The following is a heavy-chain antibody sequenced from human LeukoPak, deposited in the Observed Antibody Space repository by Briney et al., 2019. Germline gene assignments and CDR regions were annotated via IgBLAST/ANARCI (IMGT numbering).Heavy chain of an antibody. D-gene: IGHD3-22*01. Sequence: SETLSLTCAVYGGSFSGYYWSWIRQPPGKGLEWIGEINHSGSTNYNPSLKSRVTISVDTSKYQFSLKLTSVTAADTALYYCARDGGYDTDAFDIWGQGTMVSVSS. V-gene: IGHV4-34*01. CDR2: INHSGST. CDR1: GGSFSGYY. CDR3: ARDGGYDTDAFDI. J-gene: IGHJ3*02.